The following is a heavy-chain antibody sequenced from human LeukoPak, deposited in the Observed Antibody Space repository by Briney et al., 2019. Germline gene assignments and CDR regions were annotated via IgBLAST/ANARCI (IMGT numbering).Heavy chain of an antibody. CDR3: ARVQGGRYYYDSSGYVY. CDR2: INHSGST. Sequence: SETLSLTCAVYGGSFSGYFWSWIRQPPGKGLEWIGEINHSGSTNYNPSLKSRVTISVDTSKNQFSLSLNSVTAADTAVYYCARVQGGRYYYDSSGYVYWGQGTLVTVSS. V-gene: IGHV4-34*01. J-gene: IGHJ4*02. CDR1: GGSFSGYF. D-gene: IGHD3-22*01.